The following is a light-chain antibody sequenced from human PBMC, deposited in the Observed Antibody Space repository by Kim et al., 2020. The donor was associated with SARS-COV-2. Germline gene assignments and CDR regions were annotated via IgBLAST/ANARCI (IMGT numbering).Light chain of an antibody. J-gene: IGLJ2*01. Sequence: QSVTISCTGTSSDVGGYNYVSWYQQHPGKAPKLMIYDVNKRPSGVPDRFSGSKSGNTASLTISGLQAEDEADYYCCSYAGSHTYVVIGGGTKLTVL. CDR1: SSDVGGYNY. CDR3: CSYAGSHTYVV. CDR2: DVN. V-gene: IGLV2-11*03.